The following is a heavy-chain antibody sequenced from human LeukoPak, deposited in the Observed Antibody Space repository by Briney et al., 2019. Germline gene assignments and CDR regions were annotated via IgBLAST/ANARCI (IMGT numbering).Heavy chain of an antibody. CDR2: ISAYNGNT. V-gene: IGHV1-18*01. J-gene: IGHJ4*02. Sequence: ASVKVSCKASGYTFTSYGISWVQQAPGQGLEWMGWISAYNGNTNYAQKLQGRVTMTTDTSTSTAYMELRSLRSDDTAVYYCAVGSEEMATIDYFDYWGQGTLVTVSS. D-gene: IGHD5-24*01. CDR1: GYTFTSYG. CDR3: AVGSEEMATIDYFDY.